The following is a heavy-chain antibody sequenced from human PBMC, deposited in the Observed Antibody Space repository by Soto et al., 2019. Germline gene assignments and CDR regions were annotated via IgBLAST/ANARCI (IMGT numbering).Heavy chain of an antibody. V-gene: IGHV3-30-3*01. CDR1: GFTFSSYA. J-gene: IGHJ6*02. D-gene: IGHD5-18*01. CDR3: ARELIEEGPIHTYYYHGMDV. CDR2: ISYDGSNK. Sequence: GALRLSCAASGFTFSSYAMHWVRQAPGKGLEWVAVISYDGSNKYYADSVKGRFTISRDNSKNTLYLQMNSLRAEDTAVYYCARELIEEGPIHTYYYHGMDVWGQGTTVTVSS.